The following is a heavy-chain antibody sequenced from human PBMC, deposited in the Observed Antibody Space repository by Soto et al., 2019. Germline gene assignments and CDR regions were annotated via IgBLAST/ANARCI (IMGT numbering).Heavy chain of an antibody. J-gene: IGHJ5*02. V-gene: IGHV4-31*03. D-gene: IGHD2-2*01. CDR2: IYYSGST. CDR1: GGSISSGGYY. CDR3: ARRGAEYQLLLHNWFDP. Sequence: QVQLQESGPGLVKPSQTLSLTCTVSGGSISSGGYYWSWIRQHPGKGLEWIGDIYYSGSTYYNPSTKSRVTMSVDTSKNQFSLKLSAVTAADTAVYYCARRGAEYQLLLHNWFDPWGQGTLVTVSS.